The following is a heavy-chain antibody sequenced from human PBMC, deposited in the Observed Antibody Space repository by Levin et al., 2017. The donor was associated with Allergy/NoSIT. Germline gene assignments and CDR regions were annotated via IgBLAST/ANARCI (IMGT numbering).Heavy chain of an antibody. CDR2: INHSGST. CDR3: AREEYSSGWYGWFDP. D-gene: IGHD6-19*01. CDR1: GGSFSGSY. V-gene: IGHV4-34*01. J-gene: IGHJ5*02. Sequence: SQTLSLTCAVYGGSFSGSYWSWIRQPPGKGLEWIGEINHSGSTNYNPSLKSRVTISVDTSKNQFSLKLSSVTAADTAVYYCAREEYSSGWYGWFDPWGQGTLVTVSS.